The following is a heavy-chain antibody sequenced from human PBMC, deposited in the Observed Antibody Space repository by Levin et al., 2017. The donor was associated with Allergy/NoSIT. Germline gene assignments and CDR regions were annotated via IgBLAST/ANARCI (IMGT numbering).Heavy chain of an antibody. D-gene: IGHD1-26*01. V-gene: IGHV3-33*01. CDR3: ARAVGPFDY. CDR2: IWFDGSNK. Sequence: GGSLRLSCAASGFTFSTYGMHWVRQAPGKGLEWVAVIWFDGSNKYYADSVKGRFTISRDNSKNTLYLQMNSLRVEDTAVYFCARAVGPFDYWGQGTLVTVSS. CDR1: GFTFSTYG. J-gene: IGHJ4*02.